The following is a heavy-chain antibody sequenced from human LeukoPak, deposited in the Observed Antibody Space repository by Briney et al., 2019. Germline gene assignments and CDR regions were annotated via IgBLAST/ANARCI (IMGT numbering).Heavy chain of an antibody. Sequence: GGSLRLSCAASGFTFSSYGMHWVRQAPGKGLEWVAFIRSDGSNKYYADSVKGRFTISRDNSKNTLYLQMNSLRAEDTAVYYCAKKMVRGVITPWNWGQGTLVTVSS. J-gene: IGHJ4*02. V-gene: IGHV3-30*02. CDR3: AKKMVRGVITPWN. CDR2: IRSDGSNK. D-gene: IGHD3-10*01. CDR1: GFTFSSYG.